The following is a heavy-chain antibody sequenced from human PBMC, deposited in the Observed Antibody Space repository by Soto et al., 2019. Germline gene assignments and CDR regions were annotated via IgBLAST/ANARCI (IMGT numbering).Heavy chain of an antibody. CDR3: LKGAWLDY. J-gene: IGHJ4*02. CDR1: GFTFSTFD. Sequence: EVQLLESGGGLVQPGGSLRLSCAASGFTFSTFDMTWVRQPPGKGLEWVSLIRGSSGSTYYADSVKGRFTISKDISKNTLYLQMNSLRAEDTALYFCLKGAWLDYWGQGNMVTVST. CDR2: IRGSSGST. V-gene: IGHV3-23*01.